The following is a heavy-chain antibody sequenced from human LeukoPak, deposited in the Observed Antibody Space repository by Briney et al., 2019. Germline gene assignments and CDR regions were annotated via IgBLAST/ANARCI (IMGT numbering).Heavy chain of an antibody. CDR1: GYSFTSDL. CDR3: ARHGTGTSGGIDY. Sequence: GESLKISCKCSGYSFTSDLIGWVRQMPGQGLEWMGIVYPRDSDTRYSPSFQGQVTISADKSISTAYLQWSSLKASDTAMYYCARHGTGTSGGIDYWGQGNLVTVSS. V-gene: IGHV5-51*01. D-gene: IGHD1-1*01. CDR2: VYPRDSDT. J-gene: IGHJ4*02.